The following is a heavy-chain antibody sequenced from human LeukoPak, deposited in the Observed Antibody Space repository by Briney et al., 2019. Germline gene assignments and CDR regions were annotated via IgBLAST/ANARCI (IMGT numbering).Heavy chain of an antibody. CDR2: IDPSDSYT. V-gene: IGHV5-10-1*01. D-gene: IGHD3-10*01. CDR1: GYSFTSYW. J-gene: IGHJ4*02. CDR3: ARHSGGYGSGSYFSL. Sequence: GESLKISCKGSGYSFTSYWISWVRQVPGKGLEWMGWIDPSDSYTNYSPSFQGHVTMSADKSISTAYLQWSSLKASDTAMYYCARHSGGYGSGSYFSLWGQGTLVTVSS.